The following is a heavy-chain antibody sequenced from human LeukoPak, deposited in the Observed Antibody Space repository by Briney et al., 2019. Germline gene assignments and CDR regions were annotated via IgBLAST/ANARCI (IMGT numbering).Heavy chain of an antibody. CDR1: GGSMSRYY. J-gene: IGHJ5*02. CDR3: ARVRYEGFDP. D-gene: IGHD3-3*01. Sequence: PSETLSLTCTVSGGSMSRYYWSWIRQPAGKGLEWIGRIYTSGSTNYNPSLKSRATMSVDTPRNQFSLSLRSVTAADTAVYYCARVRYEGFDPWGQGTLVTVSS. V-gene: IGHV4-4*07. CDR2: IYTSGST.